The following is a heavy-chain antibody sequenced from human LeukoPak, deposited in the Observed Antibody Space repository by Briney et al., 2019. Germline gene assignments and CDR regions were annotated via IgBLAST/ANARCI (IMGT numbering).Heavy chain of an antibody. CDR1: GFTFDDYA. V-gene: IGHV3-43*02. CDR3: AKDRDGGYYDSSGYPDY. CDR2: ISGDGGST. Sequence: GGSLRLSCAASGFTFDDYAMHWVRQAPGKGLEWVSLISGDGGSTYYADSVKGRFPISRDNSKNSLYLQMNSLRTEDTALYYCAKDRDGGYYDSSGYPDYWGQGTLVTVSS. D-gene: IGHD3-22*01. J-gene: IGHJ4*02.